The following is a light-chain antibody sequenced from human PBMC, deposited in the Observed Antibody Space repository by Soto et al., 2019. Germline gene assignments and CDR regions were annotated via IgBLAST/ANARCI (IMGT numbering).Light chain of an antibody. CDR1: SSDVGAYDY. J-gene: IGLJ3*02. V-gene: IGLV2-14*01. CDR3: CSYTDSGGTLV. Sequence: QSVLTQPASVSGSPGQSITISCTGTSSDVGAYDYVSWYQHHPGKAPRLMIYEVISRPSGVSYRFSGSKSGHTASLTISGLQVEDEADYYCCSYTDSGGTLVFGGGTKVTVL. CDR2: EVI.